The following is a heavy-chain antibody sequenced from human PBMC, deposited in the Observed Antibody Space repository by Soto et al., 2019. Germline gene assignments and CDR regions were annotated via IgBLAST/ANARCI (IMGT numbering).Heavy chain of an antibody. CDR3: ARDGHGMDV. CDR1: GGSVSTCSYD. J-gene: IGHJ6*02. V-gene: IGHV4-61*01. Sequence: PPETLSLTCTVSGGSVSTCSYDWIWIRQPPGKGLEWIGKIFFTGSAHYNPSLRNRVTMSVDTSKDQFSLTLTSVTAADTAVYYCARDGHGMDVWGQGTTVTVSS. CDR2: IFFTGSA.